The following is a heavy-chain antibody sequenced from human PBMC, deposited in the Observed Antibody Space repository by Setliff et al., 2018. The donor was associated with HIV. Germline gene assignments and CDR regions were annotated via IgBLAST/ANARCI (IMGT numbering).Heavy chain of an antibody. J-gene: IGHJ3*01. CDR2: ISSSGSTT. Sequence: HPGGSLRLSCAASGFTFSSAWMGWVRQAPAKGLEWISYISSSGSTTYYADSVKGRFTISRDNTKNSLYLQMNSLRAEDTAVYYCARDRVVGATLDPLDLWGQGTMVTVSS. V-gene: IGHV3-48*04. D-gene: IGHD1-26*01. CDR1: GFTFSSAW. CDR3: ARDRVVGATLDPLDL.